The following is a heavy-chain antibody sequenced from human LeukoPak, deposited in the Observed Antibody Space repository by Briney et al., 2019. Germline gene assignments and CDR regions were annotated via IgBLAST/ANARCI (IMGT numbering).Heavy chain of an antibody. CDR3: ARDHNYYGSGSYSN. V-gene: IGHV1-18*01. J-gene: IGHJ4*02. D-gene: IGHD3-10*01. CDR1: GYTFTSYG. CDR2: ISAYNGNT. Sequence: ASVKVSCKASGYTFTSYGISWVRQAPGQGLEWMGRISAYNGNTNYAQKLQGRVTMTTDTSTSTAYMELRSLRSDDTAVYYCARDHNYYGSGSYSNWGQGTLVTVSS.